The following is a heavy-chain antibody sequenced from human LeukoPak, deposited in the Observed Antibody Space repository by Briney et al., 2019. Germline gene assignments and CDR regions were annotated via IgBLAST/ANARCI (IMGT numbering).Heavy chain of an antibody. Sequence: SGTLSLTCAVSGGSITTRNFWSWVRQPPGKGLEWIGEIYHSGSTNYNPSLKSRVTMSVDKSKNQFSLKLSSVTAADTAVYYCARLRGYNFFYAFAIWGQGTMVTVSS. D-gene: IGHD5-18*01. CDR2: IYHSGST. CDR1: GGSITTRNF. V-gene: IGHV4-4*02. CDR3: ARLRGYNFFYAFAI. J-gene: IGHJ3*02.